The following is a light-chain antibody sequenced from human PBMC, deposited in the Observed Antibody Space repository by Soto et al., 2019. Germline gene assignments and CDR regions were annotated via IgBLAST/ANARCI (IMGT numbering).Light chain of an antibody. J-gene: IGKJ4*01. CDR1: QSVGNN. Sequence: EIVVTQSPATLSVSPGERATLSCRASQSVGNNFAWYQQKPGQAPRLLIFAPSTRATGVPARFSGSGSGTEFALTISSLQSEEFAVYYCQQYGDWPLTFGGGAKVEIE. CDR2: APS. V-gene: IGKV3-15*01. CDR3: QQYGDWPLT.